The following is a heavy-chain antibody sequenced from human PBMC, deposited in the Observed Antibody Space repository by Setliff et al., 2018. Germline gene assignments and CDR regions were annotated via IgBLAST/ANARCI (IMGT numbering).Heavy chain of an antibody. Sequence: GSLRLSCAASGFTFSNYAMSWIRQPPGKRLEWIGEIIHSGSTNYNPSLKSRVTISMDTSKNQFSLKVSSVTAADTAVYYCARESRYYYDNLGTLDYWGQGTLVTVSS. J-gene: IGHJ4*02. CDR1: GFTFSNYA. V-gene: IGHV4-34*12. CDR3: ARESRYYYDNLGTLDY. CDR2: IIHSGST. D-gene: IGHD3-22*01.